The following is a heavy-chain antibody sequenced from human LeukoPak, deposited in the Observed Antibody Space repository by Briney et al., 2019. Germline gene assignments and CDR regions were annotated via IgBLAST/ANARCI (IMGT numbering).Heavy chain of an antibody. D-gene: IGHD2-2*01. V-gene: IGHV1-46*01. Sequence: ASVKVSCKASGYTFTSYYMHWVRQAPGQGLEWMGIINPSGGSTSHAQKFQGRVTMTRDTSTSTVYMELSSLKSEDTAVYYCARDQAYCSSTSCYPELFDYWGQGTLVTVSS. CDR1: GYTFTSYY. CDR2: INPSGGST. CDR3: ARDQAYCSSTSCYPELFDY. J-gene: IGHJ4*02.